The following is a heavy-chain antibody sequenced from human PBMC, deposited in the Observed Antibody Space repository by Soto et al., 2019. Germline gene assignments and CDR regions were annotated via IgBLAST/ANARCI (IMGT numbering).Heavy chain of an antibody. CDR2: ISGSASFI. Sequence: PGGSLRLSCAPSGFTFRVYTVNWVRQAPGKGLEWVSSISGSASFIYYADSVKGPFTISRDNDENSLYLQMDSLRDEYTAVYYCAKGLQDFDSWGQGTMVTVSS. V-gene: IGHV3-21*06. CDR3: AKGLQDFDS. CDR1: GFTFRVYT. J-gene: IGHJ4*02.